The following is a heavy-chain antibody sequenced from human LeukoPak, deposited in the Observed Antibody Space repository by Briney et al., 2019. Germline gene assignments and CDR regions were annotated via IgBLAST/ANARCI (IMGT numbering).Heavy chain of an antibody. J-gene: IGHJ4*02. Sequence: PGGSLRLSCAASGFIFSNYGMHWVRQAPGKGLEWVAVISFDGSTKYYTDSVKGRFTISRDNSENTLYLQMNSLRAEDTALYYCAKSHLQTTIMSGFDSWGQGTLVTVSS. D-gene: IGHD5-12*01. V-gene: IGHV3-30*18. CDR1: GFIFSNYG. CDR2: ISFDGSTK. CDR3: AKSHLQTTIMSGFDS.